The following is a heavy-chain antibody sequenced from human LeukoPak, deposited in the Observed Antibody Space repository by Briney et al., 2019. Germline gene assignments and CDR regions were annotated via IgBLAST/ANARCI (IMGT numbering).Heavy chain of an antibody. Sequence: GGSLRLSCAASGFTFSSYGMNWVRQAPGKGLEWVSSISSSSYIYYADSVKGRFTISRDNAKNSLYLQMNSLRAEDTAVYYCARGGVNLWFGELPFDYWGQGTLVTVSS. V-gene: IGHV3-21*01. CDR1: GFTFSSYG. CDR3: ARGGVNLWFGELPFDY. J-gene: IGHJ4*02. D-gene: IGHD3-10*01. CDR2: ISSSSYI.